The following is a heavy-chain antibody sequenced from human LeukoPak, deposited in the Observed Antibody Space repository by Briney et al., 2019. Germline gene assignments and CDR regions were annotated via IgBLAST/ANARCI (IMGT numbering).Heavy chain of an antibody. J-gene: IGHJ4*02. V-gene: IGHV3-43*02. D-gene: IGHD1-26*01. CDR2: ISRDGGST. Sequence: PSGGSLRLSCAASGFTFDDYAMHWVRQAPGKGLEWVSLISRDGGSTYYADSVKGRFTISRDNSKNSLYLQMNTLRTEDSALYYCPRDWSASYYPGDNWGQGSLVTVSS. CDR3: PRDWSASYYPGDN. CDR1: GFTFDDYA.